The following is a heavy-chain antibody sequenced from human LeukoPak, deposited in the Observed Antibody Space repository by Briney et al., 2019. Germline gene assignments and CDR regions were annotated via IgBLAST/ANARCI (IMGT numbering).Heavy chain of an antibody. J-gene: IGHJ4*02. CDR1: GDSVSSNSAA. CDR2: TYYRSKWYN. D-gene: IGHD3-22*01. Sequence: SQTLSLTCAISGDSVSSNSAAWNWIRQSPSRGLEWLGRTYYRSKWYNDYAVSVKSRITINPDTSKNQFSLKLSSVTAADTAVYYCARAIPLSSGYPQPYDYWGQGTLLTVSS. CDR3: ARAIPLSSGYPQPYDY. V-gene: IGHV6-1*01.